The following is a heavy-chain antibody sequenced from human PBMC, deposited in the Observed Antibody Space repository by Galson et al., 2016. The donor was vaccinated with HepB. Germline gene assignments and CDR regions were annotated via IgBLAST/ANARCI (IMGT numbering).Heavy chain of an antibody. CDR1: GFTLSTYA. CDR3: ARDRVVTTQTFYFLFGH. CDR2: ISYDGNKD. V-gene: IGHV3-30*04. J-gene: IGHJ4*02. Sequence: SLRLSCAASGFTLSTYAMYWVRQAPGKGLEWVAFISYDGNKDFYADSVKGRFISSRDNSKNTVYLHMNSLRAEDTAVYCCARDRVVTTQTFYFLFGHWGLGALVTVSS. D-gene: IGHD3/OR15-3a*01.